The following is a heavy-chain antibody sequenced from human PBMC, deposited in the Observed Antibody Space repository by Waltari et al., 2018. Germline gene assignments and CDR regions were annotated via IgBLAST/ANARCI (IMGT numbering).Heavy chain of an antibody. D-gene: IGHD6-13*01. J-gene: IGHJ4*02. CDR2: LSGPALTT. Sequence: EVQLLESGGGLVQPGGSLRLSCAASGFTFVTSAMTWVCQAPGKGLGRVESLSGPALTTFYAGSVKGRFSISRDNSKKTLYLQINGLTADDTAVYYWAKVAGIAAAEFHFDFWGRGTLVTVSS. CDR3: AKVAGIAAAEFHFDF. V-gene: IGHV3-23*01. CDR1: GFTFVTSA.